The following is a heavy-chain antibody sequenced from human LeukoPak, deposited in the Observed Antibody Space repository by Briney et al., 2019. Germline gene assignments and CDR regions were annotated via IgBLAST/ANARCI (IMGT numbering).Heavy chain of an antibody. CDR3: AREYDILTGYFGFDY. D-gene: IGHD3-9*01. V-gene: IGHV3-21*01. CDR2: ISSSSSYI. CDR1: GGSFSGYY. Sequence: ETLSLTCAVYGGSFSGYYWSWIRQPPGKGLEWVSSISSSSSYIYYADSVKGRFTISRDNAKNSLYLQMNSLRAEDTAVYYCAREYDILTGYFGFDYWGQGTLVTVSS. J-gene: IGHJ4*02.